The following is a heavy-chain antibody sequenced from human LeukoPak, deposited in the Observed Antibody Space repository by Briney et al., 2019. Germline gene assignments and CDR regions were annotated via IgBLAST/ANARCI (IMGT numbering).Heavy chain of an antibody. V-gene: IGHV3-23*01. J-gene: IGHJ4*02. Sequence: GGSLRLSCAASGFTFSSFTMTWVRQAPGKGVEWVSTIGGCGASTYYAGSVKGRFTISRDNSKITLSLQMNSLRAEDSPIYYCAKHYYASGTMVGYWGQGTLVTVSS. CDR2: IGGCGAST. D-gene: IGHD3-10*01. CDR1: GFTFSSFT. CDR3: AKHYYASGTMVGY.